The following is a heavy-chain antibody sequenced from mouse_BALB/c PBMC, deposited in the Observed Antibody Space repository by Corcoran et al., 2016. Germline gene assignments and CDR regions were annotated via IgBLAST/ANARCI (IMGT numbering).Heavy chain of an antibody. J-gene: IGHJ2*01. V-gene: IGHV14-3*02. CDR2: IDPANGNT. Sequence: EVQLQQSGAELVKPGASVKLSCTASGFNIKDTYMHWVKQRPEPSLEWSGRIDPANGNTKYDPKFQGKATITADTSSNTAYLQLSSLTSEDTAVYYCARRGDDGRFDYWGQGTTLTVSS. CDR1: GFNIKDTY. CDR3: ARRGDDGRFDY. D-gene: IGHD2-12*01.